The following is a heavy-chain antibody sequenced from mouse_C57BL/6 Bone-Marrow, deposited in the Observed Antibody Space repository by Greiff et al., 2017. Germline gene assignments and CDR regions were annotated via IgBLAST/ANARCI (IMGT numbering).Heavy chain of an antibody. CDR1: GYTFTDYY. V-gene: IGHV1-76*01. D-gene: IGHD1-1*01. CDR2: IYPGGGNT. CDR3: ASEGYYYGSSLY. J-gene: IGHJ2*01. Sequence: VQLQQSGAELVRPGASVKLSCKASGYTFTDYYINWVKQRPGQGLEWIARIYPGGGNTYYNEKFKGKATLTAEKSSSTAYMQLSSLTSEDSAVYFCASEGYYYGSSLYWGQGTTLTVSS.